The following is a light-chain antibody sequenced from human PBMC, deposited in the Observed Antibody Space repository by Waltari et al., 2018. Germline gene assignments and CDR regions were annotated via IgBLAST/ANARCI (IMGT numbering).Light chain of an antibody. V-gene: IGKV1-6*01. J-gene: IGKJ1*01. CDR3: LQDFAYPRT. CDR2: AAS. CDR1: QGIRKD. Sequence: IQVTQSPSSLSASVGARVTITCRASQGIRKDLGWYQQKPGKAPRLLIYAASNLESGVPSRFSGSGSGTDFTLSISSLQPEDFATYYCLQDFAYPRTFGQGTKVEIK.